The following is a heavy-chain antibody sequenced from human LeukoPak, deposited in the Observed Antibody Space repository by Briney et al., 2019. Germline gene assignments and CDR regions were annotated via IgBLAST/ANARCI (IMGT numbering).Heavy chain of an antibody. Sequence: SETLSLTCTVSGGSISSGGYYWSWIRQHPGKGLEWIGYIYYSGSTYYNPSLKSRVTISVDTSKNQFSLKLSSVTAADTAVYYCARYGYGDYGIYYGMDVWGQGTTVTVSS. CDR2: IYYSGST. J-gene: IGHJ6*02. CDR1: GGSISSGGYY. V-gene: IGHV4-31*03. CDR3: ARYGYGDYGIYYGMDV. D-gene: IGHD4-17*01.